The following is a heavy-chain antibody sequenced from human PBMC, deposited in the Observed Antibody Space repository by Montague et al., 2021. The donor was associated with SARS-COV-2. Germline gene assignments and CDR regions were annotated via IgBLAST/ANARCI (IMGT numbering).Heavy chain of an antibody. D-gene: IGHD3-10*01. CDR2: ISWISGSR. J-gene: IGHJ3*02. V-gene: IGHV3-9*01. Sequence: SLRLSCAASGFTFGDYAMHWVRQTPGKGLEWVSGISWISGSRGYADSVKGRFTIYRDNAKNSLYLQMNSLRTGDTAFYYCAKDYYFGAFDIWGQGTMVTVSS. CDR1: GFTFGDYA. CDR3: AKDYYFGAFDI.